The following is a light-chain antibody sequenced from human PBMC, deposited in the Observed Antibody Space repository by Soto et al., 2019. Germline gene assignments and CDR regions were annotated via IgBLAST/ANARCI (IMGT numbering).Light chain of an antibody. CDR2: AAS. V-gene: IGKV1-9*01. J-gene: IGKJ1*01. Sequence: EIQLTQSPSFLSASVGDRVTITCRASQAISSYLAWFQQRPGKAPKVLIYAASTLQSGVPSRFSGSASGTEFTLTISSLQPEDFATYFCQQLNSYPWTFGQGTKVEIK. CDR1: QAISSY. CDR3: QQLNSYPWT.